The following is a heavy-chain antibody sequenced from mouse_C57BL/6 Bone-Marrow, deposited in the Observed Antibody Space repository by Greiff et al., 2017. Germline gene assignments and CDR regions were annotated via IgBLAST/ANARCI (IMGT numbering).Heavy chain of an antibody. V-gene: IGHV1-50*01. CDR2: IDPSDSYT. D-gene: IGHD1-1*01. CDR3: ARELPYYYGSSYGY. CDR1: GYTFTSYW. J-gene: IGHJ2*01. Sequence: QVQLKQPGAELVKPGASVKLSCKASGYTFTSYWMQWVKQRPGQGLEWIGEIDPSDSYTNYNQKFKGKATLTVDTSSSTAYMQLSTLTSEDSAVYYCARELPYYYGSSYGYWGQGTTLTVSS.